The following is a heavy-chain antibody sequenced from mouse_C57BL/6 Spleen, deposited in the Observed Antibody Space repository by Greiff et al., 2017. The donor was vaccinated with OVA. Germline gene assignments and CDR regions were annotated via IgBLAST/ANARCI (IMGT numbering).Heavy chain of an antibody. J-gene: IGHJ3*01. D-gene: IGHD1-1*01. V-gene: IGHV1-55*01. CDR1: GYTFTSYW. Sequence: VQLQQPGAELVKPGASVKMSCKASGYTFTSYWITWVKQRPGQGLEWIGDIYPGSGSTNYNEKFKSKATLTVDTSSSTAYMQLSSLTSEDSAVYYCARSLVFGITTVPWFAYWGQGTLVTVSA. CDR3: ARSLVFGITTVPWFAY. CDR2: IYPGSGST.